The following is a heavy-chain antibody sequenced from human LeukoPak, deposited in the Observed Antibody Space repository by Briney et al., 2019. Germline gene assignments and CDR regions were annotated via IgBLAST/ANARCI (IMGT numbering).Heavy chain of an antibody. V-gene: IGHV4-59*01. CDR3: ARGSRELYYFDY. CDR1: GGSISSYY. CDR2: IYYSGST. J-gene: IGHJ4*02. Sequence: SETLSLTCTVSGGSISSYYWSWIRQPPGKGLEWIGYIYYSGSTKYNASLKSRVTISVDASKTQFSLKLNSVPAADTAVYYCARGSRELYYFDYWGQGTLVTVSS. D-gene: IGHD1-7*01.